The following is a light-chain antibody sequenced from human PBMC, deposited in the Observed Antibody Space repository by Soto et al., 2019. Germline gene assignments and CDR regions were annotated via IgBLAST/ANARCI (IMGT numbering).Light chain of an antibody. Sequence: QSVLTQPPSVSAAPGQKVTISCSGGSSNIGSNYVSWYQQLPGTAPKLLIYENNKRPSGIPDRFSGSKSGTSATLGITGLQTGDEADYYCGTWDTSLSTLFGTGTKLTVL. CDR2: ENN. CDR1: SSNIGSNY. J-gene: IGLJ1*01. V-gene: IGLV1-51*01. CDR3: GTWDTSLSTL.